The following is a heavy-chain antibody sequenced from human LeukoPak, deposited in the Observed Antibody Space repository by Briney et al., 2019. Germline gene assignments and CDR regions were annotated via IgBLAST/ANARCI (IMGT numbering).Heavy chain of an antibody. V-gene: IGHV3-9*01. Sequence: GGSLRLSCAASGFTFDDYAMHWVRQAPGKGLEWVSGISWNSGSIGYADSVKGRFTISRDNAKNSLYLQMNSLRAEDTAVYYCAGHFDWDYQPRDYWGQGTLVTVSS. CDR2: ISWNSGSI. CDR1: GFTFDDYA. D-gene: IGHD3-9*01. CDR3: AGHFDWDYQPRDY. J-gene: IGHJ4*02.